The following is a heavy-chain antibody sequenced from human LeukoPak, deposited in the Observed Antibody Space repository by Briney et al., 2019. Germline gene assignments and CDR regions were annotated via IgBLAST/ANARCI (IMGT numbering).Heavy chain of an antibody. CDR1: GYSFTSYW. J-gene: IGHJ4*02. CDR2: IDPSDSYT. V-gene: IGHV5-10-1*01. Sequence: GESLRISCKGSGYSFTSYWISWVRQMPGKGLEWMGRIDPSDSYTNYSPSFQGHVTISADKSISTAYLQWSSLKASDTAMYCCARHYGDYAPVSYFDYWGQGTLVTVSS. D-gene: IGHD4-17*01. CDR3: ARHYGDYAPVSYFDY.